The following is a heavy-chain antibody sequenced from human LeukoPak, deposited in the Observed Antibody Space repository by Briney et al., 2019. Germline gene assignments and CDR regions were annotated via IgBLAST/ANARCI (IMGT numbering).Heavy chain of an antibody. CDR1: GYTFSDYF. J-gene: IGHJ4*02. D-gene: IGHD2-21*02. CDR3: ARPSYCGGDCYHFFDY. CDR2: INPHSDAT. Sequence: ASVKVSCKASGYTFSDYFMHWVRQAPGQGLEWMGWINPHSDATKYAQEFQGRVTMTWDTSVCTAYMEVGSLRSDDTAVYYCARPSYCGGDCYHFFDYWGQGTLVTVSS. V-gene: IGHV1-2*02.